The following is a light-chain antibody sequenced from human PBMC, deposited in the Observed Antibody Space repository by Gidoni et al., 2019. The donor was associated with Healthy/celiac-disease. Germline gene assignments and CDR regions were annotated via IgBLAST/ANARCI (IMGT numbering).Light chain of an antibody. CDR1: QSVSSN. J-gene: IGKJ1*01. CDR2: GAS. V-gene: IGKV3-15*01. CDR3: QHYNNWPPWT. Sequence: EIVMTQSPATLSVSPGERATLSCRASQSVSSNVAWYQQKPGQAPRLLIYGASTRATGIPARFSGSGSGTEFTLTISSLQSEDFAVYYCQHYNNWPPWTFGQGTKVELK.